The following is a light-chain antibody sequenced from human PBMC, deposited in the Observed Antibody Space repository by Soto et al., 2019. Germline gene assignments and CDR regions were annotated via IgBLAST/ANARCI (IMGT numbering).Light chain of an antibody. CDR2: GAS. CDR1: QGISND. Sequence: EIVMTQSPATLSVSPGERATLSCRASQGISNDLAWYQQKPGQSPRLLISGASTRATGIPARFSGSGSGTEFTLTISSLQSEDFAIYYCQQYNTWPPAFGPGTKVDIK. CDR3: QQYNTWPPA. V-gene: IGKV3-15*01. J-gene: IGKJ3*01.